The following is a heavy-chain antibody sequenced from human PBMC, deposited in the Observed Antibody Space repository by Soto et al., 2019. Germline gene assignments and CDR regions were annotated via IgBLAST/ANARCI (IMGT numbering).Heavy chain of an antibody. V-gene: IGHV3-43*01. Sequence: EVQLVESGGVVVQPGGSLRLSCAASGFPFDDYTMHWVRQAPGKGLEWVSLISWDGGSTSYADSVKGRFTISRDNSKNYMYLQMNGLRTEDTALYYWAKDGTSFGVVSEFDYWGQGTLVTVSS. CDR2: ISWDGGST. CDR1: GFPFDDYT. D-gene: IGHD3-3*01. J-gene: IGHJ4*02. CDR3: AKDGTSFGVVSEFDY.